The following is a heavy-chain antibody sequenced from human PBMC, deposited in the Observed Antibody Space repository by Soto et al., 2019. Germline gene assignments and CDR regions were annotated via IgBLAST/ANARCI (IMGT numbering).Heavy chain of an antibody. D-gene: IGHD3-9*01. CDR3: AKGGATYGLLTHDY. CDR1: GFPFGAYP. J-gene: IGHJ4*02. V-gene: IGHV3-23*01. CDR2: VTGSATNI. Sequence: EVQLLESGGALIQLGGSLSLSCAALGFPFGAYPLSWVRQAPGKGLEWVATVTGSATNIYYTDSVKGRFAVSRDNSRDTLYLQMNRLTAEDTAIYYCAKGGATYGLLTHDYWGQGTLVTVSS.